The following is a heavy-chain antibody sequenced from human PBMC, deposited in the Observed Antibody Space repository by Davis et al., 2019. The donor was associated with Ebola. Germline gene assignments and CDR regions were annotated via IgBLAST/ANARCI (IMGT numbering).Heavy chain of an antibody. Sequence: AASVKVSCKTSGFTFTNSAVQWVRQTRGQRLEWIGWIVVGSGNKNFAQKFQKRLTITRDMSTSTAYLELSSLRSEDTAVYYCAADGNMRAVAGIFDIWGQGTMVTVPS. CDR2: IVVGSGNK. CDR3: AADGNMRAVAGIFDI. J-gene: IGHJ3*02. CDR1: GFTFTNSA. V-gene: IGHV1-58*01. D-gene: IGHD6-19*01.